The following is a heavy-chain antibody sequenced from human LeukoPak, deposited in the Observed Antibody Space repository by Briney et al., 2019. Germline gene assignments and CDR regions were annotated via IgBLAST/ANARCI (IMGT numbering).Heavy chain of an antibody. D-gene: IGHD5-18*01. V-gene: IGHV4-34*01. Sequence: SETLSLTCAVYGGSFSGYYWSWIRQPPGKGLEWIGEINHSGSTNYNPSLKSRVTISVDTSKNQFSLKLSSVTAADTAVYYCARGRRGREYSYGSSLYGMDVWGQGTTVTVSS. J-gene: IGHJ6*02. CDR1: GGSFSGYY. CDR2: INHSGST. CDR3: ARGRRGREYSYGSSLYGMDV.